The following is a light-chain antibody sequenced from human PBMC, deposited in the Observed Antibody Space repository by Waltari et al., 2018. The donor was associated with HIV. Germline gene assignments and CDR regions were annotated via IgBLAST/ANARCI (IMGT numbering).Light chain of an antibody. CDR2: GAS. V-gene: IGKV3-15*01. CDR1: QTVGAN. Sequence: ETLMTQSPATVSASPGEGVTLFCRASQTVGANVAWYKQKVGQAPRLRVFGASTRATAIPDRLHGSGSGTEFTLTTNSLQSEDFGVYYCQQYNRWPWTFGQGTRVEV. J-gene: IGKJ1*01. CDR3: QQYNRWPWT.